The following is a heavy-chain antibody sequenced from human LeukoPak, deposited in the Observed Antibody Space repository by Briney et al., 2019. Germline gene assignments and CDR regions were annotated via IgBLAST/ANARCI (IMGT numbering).Heavy chain of an antibody. V-gene: IGHV1-69*13. CDR2: IIPIFGTA. D-gene: IGHD6-13*01. J-gene: IGHJ4*02. CDR3: ARAQSSIWPPAPIDY. CDR1: GGTFSSYA. Sequence: SVKVSCKASGGTFSSYAISWVRQAPGQGLEWMGGIIPIFGTANYAQKFQGRVTITADESTSTAYMELSSLRSEDTAVYYCARAQSSIWPPAPIDYWGQGTLVTVSS.